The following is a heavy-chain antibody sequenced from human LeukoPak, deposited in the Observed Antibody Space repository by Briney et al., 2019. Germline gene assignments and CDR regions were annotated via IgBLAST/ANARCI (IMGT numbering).Heavy chain of an antibody. Sequence: ASVKVSCKASGYTFTSYDINWVRQATGQGLEWMGWMNPNSGNTGYAQKFQGRVTMTRNTSISTAYMELSSLRSEDTAVYYCARVFTIXEGVIITPPDYWGQGTLVTV. D-gene: IGHD3-10*01. V-gene: IGHV1-8*01. J-gene: IGHJ4*02. CDR2: MNPNSGNT. CDR3: ARVFTIXEGVIITPPDY. CDR1: GYTFTSYD.